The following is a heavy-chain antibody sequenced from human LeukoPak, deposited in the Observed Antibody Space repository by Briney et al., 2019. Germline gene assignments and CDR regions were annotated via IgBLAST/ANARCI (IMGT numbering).Heavy chain of an antibody. CDR2: ISSSGSKK. CDR1: GLTFSSYE. J-gene: IGHJ4*02. Sequence: GGSLRLSCAASGLTFSSYEMTWVRQAPGKGLEWVSYISSSGSKKYYADSVTGRFTISRDNAKNSLYLQMNSLRAEDTAMYYCARDSAGNEYWGQGTLVTVSS. D-gene: IGHD6-13*01. V-gene: IGHV3-48*03. CDR3: ARDSAGNEY.